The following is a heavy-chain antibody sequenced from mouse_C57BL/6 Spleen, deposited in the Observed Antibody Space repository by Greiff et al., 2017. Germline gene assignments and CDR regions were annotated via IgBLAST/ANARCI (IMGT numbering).Heavy chain of an antibody. CDR2: IYPRSGNT. CDR3: ARSDDYDGHYYAMDY. J-gene: IGHJ4*01. Sequence: QVHVKQSGAELARPGASVKLSCKASGYTFPRYGISWVKQRNGQGLEWIGEIYPRSGNTYYNEKFKGKATLTADKSSSTAYMELRSLTSEDSAVYFCARSDDYDGHYYAMDYWGQGTSGTVSS. CDR1: GYTFPRYG. V-gene: IGHV1-81*01. D-gene: IGHD2-4*01.